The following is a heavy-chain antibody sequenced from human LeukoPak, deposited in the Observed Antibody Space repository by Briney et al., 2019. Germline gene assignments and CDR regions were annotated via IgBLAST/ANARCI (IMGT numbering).Heavy chain of an antibody. Sequence: PGGSLRVSCAASGFTFSSYAMNWVRQAPGKGLQWVSALSGSGLSKYYADSVRGRFTISRDNSKSTLSLQMNSLRAEDTAVYYCAKNSYIFYYYYMDVWGKGTTVTVSS. CDR3: AKNSYIFYYYYMDV. V-gene: IGHV3-23*01. J-gene: IGHJ6*03. CDR1: GFTFSSYA. D-gene: IGHD5-18*01. CDR2: LSGSGLSK.